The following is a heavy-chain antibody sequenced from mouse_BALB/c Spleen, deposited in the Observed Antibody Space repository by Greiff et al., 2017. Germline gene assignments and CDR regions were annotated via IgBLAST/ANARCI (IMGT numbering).Heavy chain of an antibody. J-gene: IGHJ4*01. CDR2: IWSGGST. CDR3: ASDPHYAMDY. Sequence: VQLQQSGPGLVQPSQCLSITCTVSGFSLTSYGVHWVRQSPGKGLEWLGVIWSGGSTDYNAAFISRLSISKDNSKSQVFFKMNSLQANDTAIYYCASDPHYAMDYWGQGTSVTVSS. CDR1: GFSLTSYG. V-gene: IGHV2-2*02.